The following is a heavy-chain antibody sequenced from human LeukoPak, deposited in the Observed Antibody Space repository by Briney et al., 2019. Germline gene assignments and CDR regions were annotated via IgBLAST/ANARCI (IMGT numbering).Heavy chain of an antibody. Sequence: GGSLRLSCAASGFTFSNYWMFWVRQAPGKGLLWVSVIERDGSGQRYADPVKGRFLMSRDNDKSTVDLQMNSLRVEDTAVYYCARAPYSASPDFWGQGALVTVSS. V-gene: IGHV3-74*01. CDR3: ARAPYSASPDF. CDR1: GFTFSNYW. D-gene: IGHD6-13*01. CDR2: IERDGSGQ. J-gene: IGHJ4*02.